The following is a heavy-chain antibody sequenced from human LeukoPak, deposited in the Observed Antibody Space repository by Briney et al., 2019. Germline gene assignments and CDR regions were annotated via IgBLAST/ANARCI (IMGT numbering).Heavy chain of an antibody. CDR3: ARGIGEFPHFDY. Sequence: ASVKGSFQASGGPFSSYAISWVGPAPGRGLEWGGGIIPIFGTANYAQKFQGRVTITADESTSTAYMELSSLRSEDTAVYYCARGIGEFPHFDYWGQGTLVTVSS. J-gene: IGHJ4*02. CDR2: IIPIFGTA. CDR1: GGPFSSYA. D-gene: IGHD3-10*01. V-gene: IGHV1-69*01.